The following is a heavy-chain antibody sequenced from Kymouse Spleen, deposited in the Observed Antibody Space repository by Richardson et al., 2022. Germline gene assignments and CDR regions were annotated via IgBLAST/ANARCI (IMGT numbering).Heavy chain of an antibody. CDR3: ARRWGVGATFDY. D-gene: IGHD1-26*01. J-gene: IGHJ4*02. Sequence: QLQLQESGPGLVKPSETLSLTCTVSGGSISSSSYYWGWIRQPPGKGLEWIGSIYYSGSTYYNPSLKSRVTISVDTSKNQFSLKLSSVTAADTAVYYCARRWGVGATFDYWGQGTLVTVSS. CDR2: IYYSGST. V-gene: IGHV4-39*01. CDR1: GGSISSSSYY.